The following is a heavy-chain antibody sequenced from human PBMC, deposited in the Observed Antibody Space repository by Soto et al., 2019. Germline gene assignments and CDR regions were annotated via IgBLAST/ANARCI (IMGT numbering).Heavy chain of an antibody. CDR2: IYYSGST. J-gene: IGHJ4*02. D-gene: IGHD5-12*01. Sequence: SETLSLTCTVSGGSISSSSYYWGWIRQPPGKGLEWIGSIYYSGSTYYNPSLKRRVTISVDTSKNQFSLKLSSVTAADTAVDYCARQWSGYGQGFDYWGQGTLVTVSS. V-gene: IGHV4-39*01. CDR1: GGSISSSSYY. CDR3: ARQWSGYGQGFDY.